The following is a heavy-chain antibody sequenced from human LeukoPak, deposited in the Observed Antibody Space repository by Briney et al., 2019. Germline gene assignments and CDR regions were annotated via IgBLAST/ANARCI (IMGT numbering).Heavy chain of an antibody. Sequence: PGGSLRLPCTASGFTVGSNYMSWVRQAPGKGLEWASVLYSGGSTYYADSVKGRFTISRDNSKNTLYLQMNSLRAEDTAVYYCARGPCGGDCYSDYWGQGTLVTVSS. J-gene: IGHJ4*02. D-gene: IGHD2-21*02. CDR1: GFTVGSNY. CDR2: LYSGGST. CDR3: ARGPCGGDCYSDY. V-gene: IGHV3-53*01.